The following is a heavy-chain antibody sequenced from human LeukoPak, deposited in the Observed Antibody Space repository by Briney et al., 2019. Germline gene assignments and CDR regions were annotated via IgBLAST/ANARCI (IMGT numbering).Heavy chain of an antibody. D-gene: IGHD3-3*01. J-gene: IGHJ4*02. CDR1: GFSFSSFA. V-gene: IGHV3-23*01. CDR3: AKHGTYYDFWSGQYYFDY. Sequence: GGSLRLSCSASGFSFSSFAMHWVRQAPGEGLEWVSGISGSGDSTNYADSVKGRFTISRDNSRNTLYLQMNSLRAEDTAVYYCAKHGTYYDFWSGQYYFDYWGQGTLVTVSS. CDR2: ISGSGDST.